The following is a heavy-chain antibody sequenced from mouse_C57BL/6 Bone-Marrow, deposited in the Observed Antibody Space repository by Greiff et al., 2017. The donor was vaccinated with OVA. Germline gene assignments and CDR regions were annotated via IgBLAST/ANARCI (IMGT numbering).Heavy chain of an antibody. Sequence: EVKLVESEGGLVQPGSSMKLSCTASGFTFSDYYMAWVRQVPEKGLEWVANINYDGSSTYYLDSLKSRFIISRDNAKNILYLQMSSLKSEDTATYYCARDDEGNFDVWGTGTTVTVSS. V-gene: IGHV5-16*01. CDR1: GFTFSDYY. J-gene: IGHJ1*03. CDR2: INYDGSST. CDR3: ARDDEGNFDV.